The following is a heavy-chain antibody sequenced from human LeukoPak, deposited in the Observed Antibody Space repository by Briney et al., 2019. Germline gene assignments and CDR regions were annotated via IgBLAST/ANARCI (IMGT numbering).Heavy chain of an antibody. CDR3: ARVPHAMVRGAIITEFYFDY. CDR1: GLTFSSYS. CDR2: ISSSSNYI. V-gene: IGHV3-21*01. D-gene: IGHD3-10*01. J-gene: IGHJ4*02. Sequence: GGSLRLSCAASGLTFSSYSMNWVRQAPGKGLEWVLSISSSSNYIYYADSVKGRFTISRDNAKNSLYLQMNSLRAEDTAVYYCARVPHAMVRGAIITEFYFDYWGQGTLVTVSS.